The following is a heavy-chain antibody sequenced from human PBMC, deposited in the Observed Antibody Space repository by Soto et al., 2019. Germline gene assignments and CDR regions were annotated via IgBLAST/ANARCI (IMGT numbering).Heavy chain of an antibody. J-gene: IGHJ6*02. CDR2: INPSGTYT. V-gene: IGHV3-11*06. CDR1: GFTFSDHY. CDR3: ARGHHSKDV. Sequence: QVQLVESGGGLAKPGGSLRLSCAASGFTFSDHYMSWLRQAPGKGLEWISYINPSGTYTHYADSVKGRFTISRDNAENSLYLQMNSLRSDDRALYYCARGHHSKDVWGQGATVTVSS.